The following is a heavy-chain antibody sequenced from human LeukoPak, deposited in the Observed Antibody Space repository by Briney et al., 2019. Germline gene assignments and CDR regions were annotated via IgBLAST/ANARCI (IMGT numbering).Heavy chain of an antibody. Sequence: ASVKVSCKASGDSFSRYSISWVRQAPGQGLEWMGGITPIFGTPNYAQKFQGRVTITTDESTSTAYMELSSLRSEDTAVYYCARSQMWLGDNFDYWGQGTLVTVSS. CDR3: ARSQMWLGDNFDY. D-gene: IGHD6-19*01. V-gene: IGHV1-69*05. CDR2: ITPIFGTP. J-gene: IGHJ4*02. CDR1: GDSFSRYS.